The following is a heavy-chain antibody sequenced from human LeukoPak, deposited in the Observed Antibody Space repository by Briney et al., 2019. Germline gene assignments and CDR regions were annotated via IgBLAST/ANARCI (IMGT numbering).Heavy chain of an antibody. CDR2: ISAYNGNT. CDR3: ARVSVAGTSPPLFYGMDV. CDR1: GYTFTSYG. D-gene: IGHD6-19*01. J-gene: IGHJ6*02. Sequence: ASVKVSCKASGYTFTSYGISWVRQALGQGLEWMGWISAYNGNTNYAQKLQGRVTMTTDTSTSTAYMELRSLRSDDTAVYYCARVSVAGTSPPLFYGMDVWGQGTTVTVSS. V-gene: IGHV1-18*01.